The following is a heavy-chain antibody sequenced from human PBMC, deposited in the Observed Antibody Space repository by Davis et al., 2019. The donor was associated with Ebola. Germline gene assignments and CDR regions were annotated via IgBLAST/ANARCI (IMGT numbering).Heavy chain of an antibody. Sequence: PGGSLRLSCAASGFTFSSYSMNWVRQAPGKGLEWVSSISISSSYIYYADSVKGRFTISRDNAKNSLYLQMNSLRAEDTAVYYCARDALSADASGGMDVWGKGTTVTVSS. V-gene: IGHV3-21*01. D-gene: IGHD2-2*01. CDR1: GFTFSSYS. CDR3: ARDALSADASGGMDV. CDR2: ISISSSYI. J-gene: IGHJ6*04.